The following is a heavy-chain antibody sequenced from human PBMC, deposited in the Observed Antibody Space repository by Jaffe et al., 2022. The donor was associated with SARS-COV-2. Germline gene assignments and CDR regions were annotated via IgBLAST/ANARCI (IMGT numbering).Heavy chain of an antibody. J-gene: IGHJ6*02. CDR1: GFTFSNAW. CDR2: IKSKTDGGTT. D-gene: IGHD6-6*01. Sequence: EVQLVESGGGLVKPGGSLRLSCAASGFTFSNAWMSWVRQAPGKGLEWVGRIKSKTDGGTTDYAAPVKGRFTISRDDSKNTLYLQMNSLKTEDTAVYYCTVPIEYSSLYGMDVWGQGTTVTVSS. CDR3: TVPIEYSSLYGMDV. V-gene: IGHV3-15*01.